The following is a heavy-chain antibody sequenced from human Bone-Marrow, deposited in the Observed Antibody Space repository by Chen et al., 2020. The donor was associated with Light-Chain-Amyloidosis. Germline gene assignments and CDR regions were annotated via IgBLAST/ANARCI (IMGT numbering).Heavy chain of an antibody. CDR3: TRKGGYFDF. J-gene: IGHJ4*02. CDR1: GFTFRSFG. Sequence: EVQLVESGGGLVQPGGSLRLSCAASGFTFRSFGMSWVRQAPGKGLEWVSTVSGSTVSEYYAGAVKGRFIISRDNSKSTLYLQMNSLRAGDTAVYFCTRKGGYFDFWGQGSLVTVSS. D-gene: IGHD3-10*01. CDR2: VSGSTVSE. V-gene: IGHV3-23*04.